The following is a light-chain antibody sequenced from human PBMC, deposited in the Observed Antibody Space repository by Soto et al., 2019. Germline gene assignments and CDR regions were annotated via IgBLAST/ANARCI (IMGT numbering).Light chain of an antibody. CDR2: WAS. CDR3: QQYYSTPRT. CDR1: ERFLYSSNNKNY. Sequence: DIVMTQSPDSLAVSLGERATINFRSIERFLYSSNNKNYLAWYQQKPGQPPKLLIYWASTRESGVPDRFSGSGSGTDFTLTISSLQAEDVAVYYCQQYYSTPRTFGQGTKVE. J-gene: IGKJ1*01. V-gene: IGKV4-1*01.